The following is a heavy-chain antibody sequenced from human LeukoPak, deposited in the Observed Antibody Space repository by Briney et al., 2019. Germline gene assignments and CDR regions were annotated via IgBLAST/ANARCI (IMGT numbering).Heavy chain of an antibody. CDR2: IMWRSGST. D-gene: IGHD3-10*01. CDR3: TKDLTPGGADV. Sequence: PGGSLRLSCAVSGFTSDDHAMHWVRQASGKGLEWVAGIMWRSGSTGYGDSVKGRFTISRDNAKKSLYLQMSGLRVEDTAFYYCTKDLTPGGADVWGQGTTVTVSS. V-gene: IGHV3-9*02. J-gene: IGHJ6*02. CDR1: GFTSDDHA.